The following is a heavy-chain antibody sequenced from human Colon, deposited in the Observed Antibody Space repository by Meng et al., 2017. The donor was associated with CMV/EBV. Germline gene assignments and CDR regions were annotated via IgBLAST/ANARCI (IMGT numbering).Heavy chain of an antibody. D-gene: IGHD6-6*01. J-gene: IGHJ4*02. CDR3: ARARIAARFPDY. V-gene: IGHV4-39*07. CDR2: IYYSGST. CDR1: GGSISSSSYY. Sequence: GSLRLSCTVSGGSISSSSYYWGWIRQPPGKGLEWIGSIYYSGSTYYNPSLKSRVTISVDTSKNQFSLKLSSVTAADTAVYYCARARIAARFPDYWGQGTLVTVSS.